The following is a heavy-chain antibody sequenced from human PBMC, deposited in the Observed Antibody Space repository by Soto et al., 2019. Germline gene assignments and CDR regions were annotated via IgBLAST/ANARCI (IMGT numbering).Heavy chain of an antibody. D-gene: IGHD2-2*01. CDR2: IRSKAYGGTT. Sequence: GSLRLSCTTSGFTFGDYAMSWSRQAPGKGLEWVGVIRSKAYGGTTDYAASVKGRFTISRDDSKSIAYLQMNSLKTEDTAVYYCTRGRHCSSTSCYFSYYYYGMDAWGQGTTVTVSS. CDR1: GFTFGDYA. CDR3: TRGRHCSSTSCYFSYYYYGMDA. V-gene: IGHV3-49*03. J-gene: IGHJ6*02.